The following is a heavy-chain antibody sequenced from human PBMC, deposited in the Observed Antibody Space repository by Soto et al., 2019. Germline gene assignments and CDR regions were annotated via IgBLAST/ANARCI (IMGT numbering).Heavy chain of an antibody. CDR1: GYSFTSYW. J-gene: IGHJ6*02. CDR3: ARRLIRPDTAMAYYYYYGMDV. V-gene: IGHV5-10-1*01. Sequence: PGESLKISCKGSGYSFTSYWISWVRQMPGKGLEWMGRIDPSDSYTNYSPSFQGHVTISADKSISTAYLQWSSLKASDTAMYYCARRLIRPDTAMAYYYYYGMDVWGQGTTVTVSS. CDR2: IDPSDSYT. D-gene: IGHD5-18*01.